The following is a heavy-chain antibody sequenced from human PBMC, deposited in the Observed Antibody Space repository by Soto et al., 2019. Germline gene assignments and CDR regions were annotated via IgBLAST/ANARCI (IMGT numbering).Heavy chain of an antibody. D-gene: IGHD1-26*01. Sequence: QVQLVESGGGVVQPGRSLRLSCAASGFTFSSYGMHWVRQAPGKGREWGAVIWYDGSNKYYADSVKGRFTISRDNSKNTLYLQMNSLRAEDTAVYYCARDQYSGSYYPPDYWGQGTLVTVSS. CDR2: IWYDGSNK. J-gene: IGHJ4*02. V-gene: IGHV3-33*01. CDR3: ARDQYSGSYYPPDY. CDR1: GFTFSSYG.